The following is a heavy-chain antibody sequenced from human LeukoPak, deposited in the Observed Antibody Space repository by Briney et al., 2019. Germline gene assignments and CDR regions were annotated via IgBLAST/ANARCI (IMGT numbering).Heavy chain of an antibody. D-gene: IGHD1-26*01. J-gene: IGHJ4*02. CDR3: ARASGSGSYEGGDFDY. CDR2: INHSGST. CDR1: GGSFSGYY. Sequence: PSETLSLTCAVYGGSFSGYYWSWIRQPPGKGLEWIGEINHSGSTNYNPSLKSRVTISVDTSKNQFSLKLSSVTAADTAVYYCARASGSGSYEGGDFDYWGQGTLVTVSS. V-gene: IGHV4-34*01.